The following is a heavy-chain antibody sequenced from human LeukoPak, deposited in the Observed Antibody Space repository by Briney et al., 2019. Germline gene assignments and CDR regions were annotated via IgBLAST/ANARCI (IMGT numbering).Heavy chain of an antibody. J-gene: IGHJ6*02. CDR1: GYTFTSYY. V-gene: IGHV7-4-1*02. D-gene: IGHD6-19*01. CDR2: INTNTGNP. Sequence: ASVKVSCKASGYTFTSYYMHWVRQAPGQGLEWMGWINTNTGNPTYAQGFTGRFVFSLDTSVSTAYLQISSLKAEDTAVYYCARVGSSGWFGQLYYYYGMDVWGQGTTVTVSS. CDR3: ARVGSSGWFGQLYYYYGMDV.